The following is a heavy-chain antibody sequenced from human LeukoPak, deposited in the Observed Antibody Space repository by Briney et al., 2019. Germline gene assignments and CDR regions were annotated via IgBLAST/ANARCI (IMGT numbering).Heavy chain of an antibody. CDR2: MNPNSGNA. CDR3: ARRRVGTHFDY. D-gene: IGHD1-14*01. Sequence: ASVKVSCKASGYTFTSYDINWVRQATGQGLEWMGWMNPNSGNADFAQKFQGRVTITRNTSINTAYMELSSLRFDDTAVYYCARRRVGTHFDYWGQGTLVTVSS. J-gene: IGHJ4*02. V-gene: IGHV1-8*01. CDR1: GYTFTSYD.